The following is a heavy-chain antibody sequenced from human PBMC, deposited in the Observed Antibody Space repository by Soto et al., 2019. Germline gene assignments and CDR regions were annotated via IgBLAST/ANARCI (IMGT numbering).Heavy chain of an antibody. Sequence: SETLSLTCTVSNDSINNPLYYWGWIRQPPGKGLEWIGSIYHSGSSYYNPSLKSRVTISVDTSKNQFSLKLSSVTAADTAVYYCARVIVATIGFDPWGQGTLVTVS. V-gene: IGHV4-39*07. J-gene: IGHJ5*02. CDR1: NDSINNPLYY. D-gene: IGHD5-12*01. CDR3: ARVIVATIGFDP. CDR2: IYHSGSS.